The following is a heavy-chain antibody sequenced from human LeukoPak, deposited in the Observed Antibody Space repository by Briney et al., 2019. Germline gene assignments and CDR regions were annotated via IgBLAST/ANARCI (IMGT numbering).Heavy chain of an antibody. D-gene: IGHD3-22*01. CDR2: IYYSGST. Sequence: TLSLTCTVSGGSISSGGYYWSWIRQHPGKGLEWIGYIYYSGSTYYHPSLKSRVTISVDTSKNQFSLKLISVTAADTAVYYCAKNYYDSSGYYSTHAFDIWGQGTMVTVSS. CDR3: AKNYYDSSGYYSTHAFDI. CDR1: GGSISSGGYY. V-gene: IGHV4-31*03. J-gene: IGHJ3*02.